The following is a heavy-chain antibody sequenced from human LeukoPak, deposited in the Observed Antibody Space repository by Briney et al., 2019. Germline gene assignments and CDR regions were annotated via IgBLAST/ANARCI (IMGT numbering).Heavy chain of an antibody. J-gene: IGHJ4*02. Sequence: GGSLRLSCAASGFTFSSYSMNWVRQAPGKGLEWVSSISSSSSYTYYADSVKGRFTISRDNAKNSLYLQMNSLRAEDTAVYYCARAPPFYDILTGYYPDYWGQGTLVTVSS. CDR2: ISSSSSYT. V-gene: IGHV3-21*01. CDR1: GFTFSSYS. D-gene: IGHD3-9*01. CDR3: ARAPPFYDILTGYYPDY.